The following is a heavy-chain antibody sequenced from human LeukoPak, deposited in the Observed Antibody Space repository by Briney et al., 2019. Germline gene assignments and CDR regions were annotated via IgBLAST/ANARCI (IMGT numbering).Heavy chain of an antibody. J-gene: IGHJ6*03. V-gene: IGHV1-2*02. CDR2: INPNSGGT. CDR1: GYTFTGYY. D-gene: IGHD3-16*02. Sequence: GASVKVSCKASGYTFTGYYMHWVRQAPGQGLEWMGWINPNSGGTNYAQKFQGRVTITADESTSTAYMELSSLRSEDTAVYYCARDSNDYVWGSYRQEGYYYYYMDVWGKGTTVTISS. CDR3: ARDSNDYVWGSYRQEGYYYYYMDV.